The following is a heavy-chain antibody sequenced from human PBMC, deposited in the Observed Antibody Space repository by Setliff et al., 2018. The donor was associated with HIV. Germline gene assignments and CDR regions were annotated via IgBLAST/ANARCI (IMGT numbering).Heavy chain of an antibody. D-gene: IGHD6-6*01. CDR3: ARAQIAAPRPYEY. CDR1: GGSISNSSSY. Sequence: PSETLSLTCTVSGGSISNSSSYWGWIRQTPGKGLEWIGSIYSNRWSYYNPSLQSRLTLSIDRSKNQFSLRLTSVTAADTALYYCARAQIAAPRPYEYWGQGTLVTVSS. V-gene: IGHV4-39*01. CDR2: IYSNRWS. J-gene: IGHJ4*02.